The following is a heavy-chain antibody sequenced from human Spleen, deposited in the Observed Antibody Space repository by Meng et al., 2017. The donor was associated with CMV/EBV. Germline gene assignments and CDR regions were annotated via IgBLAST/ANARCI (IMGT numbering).Heavy chain of an antibody. D-gene: IGHD5-24*01. CDR3: AKADEGHPLDY. V-gene: IGHV3-30*02. CDR2: IRDDAKTK. J-gene: IGHJ4*02. Sequence: GESLKISCEASGFAFSSYGMNWVRQAPGKGLEWVALIRDDAKTKDYADSVKGRFSISRDNSKNTLYLQLHGLRPEDTAVYYCAKADEGHPLDYWGQGTLVTVSS. CDR1: GFAFSSYG.